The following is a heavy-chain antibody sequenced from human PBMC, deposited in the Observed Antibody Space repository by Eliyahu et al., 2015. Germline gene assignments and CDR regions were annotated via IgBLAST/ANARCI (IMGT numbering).Heavy chain of an antibody. J-gene: IGHJ4*02. Sequence: QVQLVQSGAEVKKPGASVKVXCKASGYTFXDYYMHWVRQAPGQGLEWMGWINPNSGGTNSVQKFQGRVTMTRDSSISTAYMEMNWLTSDDTAVYFCARGDRGSGLGVVDYWGQGALVTVSS. CDR3: ARGDRGSGLGVVDY. D-gene: IGHD2-8*01. V-gene: IGHV1-2*02. CDR2: INPNSGGT. CDR1: GYTFXDYY.